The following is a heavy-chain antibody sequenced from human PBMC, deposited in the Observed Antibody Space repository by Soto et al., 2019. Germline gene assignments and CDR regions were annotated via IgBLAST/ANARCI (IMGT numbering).Heavy chain of an antibody. D-gene: IGHD1-26*01. V-gene: IGHV1-46*01. CDR3: ARETAVGTGSYHY. CDR1: GYTFTSQY. J-gene: IGHJ4*02. CDR2: INPSEGST. Sequence: QVQLVQSGAEVKKPGASVKVSCQASGYTFTSQYLHWVRQAPGQGLEWLGIINPSEGSTTYAQKFQGRVTMARDTSTNTLYMELGSLRSEDTAVYYCARETAVGTGSYHYWGQGTLVTVSS.